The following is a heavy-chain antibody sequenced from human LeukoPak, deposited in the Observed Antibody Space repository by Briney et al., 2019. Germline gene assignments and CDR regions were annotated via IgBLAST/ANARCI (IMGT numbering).Heavy chain of an antibody. CDR1: GGSVSSGSYY. Sequence: SETLSLTCTVSGGSVSSGSYYWSWIRQPPGKGLEWIGHIYYSGSTNYNPSLKSRVTISVDTSKNQFSLKLSSVTAADTAVYYCARDSFYAGVDYWGQGTLVTVSS. J-gene: IGHJ4*02. D-gene: IGHD3-16*01. CDR3: ARDSFYAGVDY. CDR2: IYYSGST. V-gene: IGHV4-61*01.